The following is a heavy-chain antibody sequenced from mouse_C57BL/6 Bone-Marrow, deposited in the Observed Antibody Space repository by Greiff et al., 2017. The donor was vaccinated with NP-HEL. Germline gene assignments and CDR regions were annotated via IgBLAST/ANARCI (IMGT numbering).Heavy chain of an antibody. V-gene: IGHV5-17*01. Sequence: EVHLVESGGGLVKPGGSLKLSCAASGFTFSDYGMHWVRQAPEKGLEWVAYISSGSSTIYYADTVKGRFTISRDNAKNTLFLQMTSLRSEDTAMYYCARITTVVATDYYAMDYWGQGTSVTVSS. CDR3: ARITTVVATDYYAMDY. J-gene: IGHJ4*01. D-gene: IGHD1-1*01. CDR1: GFTFSDYG. CDR2: ISSGSSTI.